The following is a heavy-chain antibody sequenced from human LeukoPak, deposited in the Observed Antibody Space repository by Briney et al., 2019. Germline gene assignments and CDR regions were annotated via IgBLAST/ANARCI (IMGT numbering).Heavy chain of an antibody. J-gene: IGHJ4*02. Sequence: ASETLSLTCTVSGGAISSYYWSWIRQPPGKGLEWIGYIYYSGSTNYNPSLKSRVTISVDTSKNQFSLKLSSVTAADTAVYYCARVTEYGGYWGQGTLVTVSS. CDR1: GGAISSYY. V-gene: IGHV4-59*01. CDR2: IYYSGST. D-gene: IGHD1-14*01. CDR3: ARVTEYGGY.